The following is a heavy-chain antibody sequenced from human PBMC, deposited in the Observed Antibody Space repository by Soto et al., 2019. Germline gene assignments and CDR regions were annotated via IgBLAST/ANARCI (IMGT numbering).Heavy chain of an antibody. D-gene: IGHD2-2*01. CDR1: GFTFNNYA. CDR2: IRNSGGFT. J-gene: IGHJ6*02. Sequence: VQLLESGGGLVQPGGSLRLSCAASGFTFNNYAMNWVRQAPGKGLEWVSAIRNSGGFTYYADSVKGRFTISRDNSKNTLSLEMNSLRAEDTAVYYCAKPPESSSTFYYYGLDVWGQGTTVTVSS. CDR3: AKPPESSSTFYYYGLDV. V-gene: IGHV3-23*01.